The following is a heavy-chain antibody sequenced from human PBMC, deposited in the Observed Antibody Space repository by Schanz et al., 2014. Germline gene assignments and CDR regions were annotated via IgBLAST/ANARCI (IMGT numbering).Heavy chain of an antibody. J-gene: IGHJ4*02. V-gene: IGHV3-23*01. CDR2: ISSGGGST. CDR1: GFSFTTYA. D-gene: IGHD3-10*01. Sequence: EVQLLESGGGLVQPGGSLRLSCASSGFSFTTYAMSWVRQAPGKGLEWVSSISSGGGSTYYADSVKGRFTISRDNSKNTLYLQMNSLRPEDTAVYYCAKYRGYYRVSGSYRELEYWGQGTLVTASS. CDR3: AKYRGYYRVSGSYRELEY.